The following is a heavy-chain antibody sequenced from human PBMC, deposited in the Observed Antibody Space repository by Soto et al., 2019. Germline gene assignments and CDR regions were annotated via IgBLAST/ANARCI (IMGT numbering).Heavy chain of an antibody. Sequence: TLSLTCTVSGGSISIGGYYWRWILQHPGKGLDWMGYIYYSGSTYYNPSLKSRVTISVDTSKNQFSLKLSSVTAADTAVYYCARAAMYYYGSGSYYNVCGFDYWGQGTLVTVSS. D-gene: IGHD3-10*01. V-gene: IGHV4-31*03. CDR1: GGSISIGGYY. CDR2: IYYSGST. CDR3: ARAAMYYYGSGSYYNVCGFDY. J-gene: IGHJ4*02.